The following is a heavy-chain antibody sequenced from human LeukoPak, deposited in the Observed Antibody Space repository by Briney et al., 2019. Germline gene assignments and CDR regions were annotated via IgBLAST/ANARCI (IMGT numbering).Heavy chain of an antibody. Sequence: SETLSLTCAVYGGSFSGYHWSWIRQSPGKGLEWIGEIDHSGNTKYNPSLKSRVTISVDTSKNQFSLKLRALSAADTAVYFCARQGSISAFDFWGRGTLVTVSS. CDR1: GGSFSGYH. CDR3: ARQGSISAFDF. J-gene: IGHJ4*02. D-gene: IGHD2-21*01. CDR2: IDHSGNT. V-gene: IGHV4-34*01.